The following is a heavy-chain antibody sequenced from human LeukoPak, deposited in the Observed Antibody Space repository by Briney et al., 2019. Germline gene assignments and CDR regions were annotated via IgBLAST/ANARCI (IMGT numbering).Heavy chain of an antibody. V-gene: IGHV3-33*01. J-gene: IGHJ4*02. CDR1: GFSFSVYG. Sequence: GGSLRLSCVASGFSFSVYGMHWVRQAPGKGLEWVAVMWNDGSVKYYADSLKGRISISRDNSKNTLYLQIDSLGVDDTGVYYCARASGSYDYWGQGTLVTVSS. CDR3: ARASGSYDY. CDR2: MWNDGSVK. D-gene: IGHD1-26*01.